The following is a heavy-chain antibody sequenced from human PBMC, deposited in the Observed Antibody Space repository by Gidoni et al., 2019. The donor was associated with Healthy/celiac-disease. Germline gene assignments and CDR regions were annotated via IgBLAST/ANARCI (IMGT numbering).Heavy chain of an antibody. V-gene: IGHV3-48*02. CDR2: ISSSSTI. CDR1: GFPFSSYS. Sequence: EVQLVESGGGLVQPGGSLRLSFAASGFPFSSYSMNWVRQAPGKGLEWVSYISSSSTIYYADSVKGRFTISRDNAKNSLYLQMNSLRDEDTAVYYCARVTKWELGGLDYWGQGTLVTVSS. CDR3: ARVTKWELGGLDY. D-gene: IGHD1-26*01. J-gene: IGHJ4*02.